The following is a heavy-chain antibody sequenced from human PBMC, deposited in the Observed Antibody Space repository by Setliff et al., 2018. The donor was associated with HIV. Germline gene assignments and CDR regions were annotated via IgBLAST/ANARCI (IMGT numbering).Heavy chain of an antibody. Sequence: ASVKVSCKASRYTFTSYYMHWVRQAPGQGLEWMGIINPSGGSTSYAQKFQGRVTMTRDTSTSTVYMELSSLRSEDTAVYYCARNPRIAVAGTFYYYYMDVWGKGTKVTVSS. D-gene: IGHD6-19*01. CDR1: RYTFTSYY. J-gene: IGHJ6*03. V-gene: IGHV1-46*01. CDR3: ARNPRIAVAGTFYYYYMDV. CDR2: INPSGGST.